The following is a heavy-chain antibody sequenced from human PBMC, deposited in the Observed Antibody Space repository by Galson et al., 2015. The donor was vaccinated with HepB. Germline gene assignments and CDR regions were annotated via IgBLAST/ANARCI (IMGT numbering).Heavy chain of an antibody. CDR3: ASPLTGDVFDI. D-gene: IGHD7-27*01. CDR2: INTNTGNP. J-gene: IGHJ3*02. Sequence: VKVSCKASGSTFTSYAMNWVRQAPGQGLEWMGWINTNTGNPTYAQGFTGRFVFSLDTSVSTAYLQISSLKASDTAIYYCASPLTGDVFDIWGQGTMVTVSS. V-gene: IGHV7-4-1*02. CDR1: GSTFTSYA.